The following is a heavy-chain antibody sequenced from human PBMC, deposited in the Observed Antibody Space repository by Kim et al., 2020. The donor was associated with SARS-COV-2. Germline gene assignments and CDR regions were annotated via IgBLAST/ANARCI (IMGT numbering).Heavy chain of an antibody. D-gene: IGHD6-13*01. CDR2: INPNSGGT. Sequence: ASVKVSCKASGYTFTGYYMHWGRQAPGQGLEWMGWINPNSGGTNYAQKFQGRVTMTRDTSISTAYMELSRLRSDDTAVYYCERGMMAAAGPPDYWGMDFWGKGTRVTVSS. CDR1: GYTFTGYY. J-gene: IGHJ6*04. V-gene: IGHV1-2*02. CDR3: ERGMMAAAGPPDYWGMDF.